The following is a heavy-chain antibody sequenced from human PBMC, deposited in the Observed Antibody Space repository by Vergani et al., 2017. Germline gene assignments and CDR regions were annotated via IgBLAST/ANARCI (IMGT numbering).Heavy chain of an antibody. D-gene: IGHD3-10*01. CDR3: ARVLLWLGGPSPHAFDI. V-gene: IGHV3-11*05. CDR2: ISSSSSYT. J-gene: IGHJ3*02. CDR1: GFTFSDYY. Sequence: QVQLVESGGGLVKPGGSLRLSCAASGFTFSDYYMSWIRQAPGKGLEWVSYISSSSSYTNYADSVKGRFTISRDNAKNSLYLQMNSLRAEDTAVYYCARVLLWLGGPSPHAFDIWGQGTMVTVSS.